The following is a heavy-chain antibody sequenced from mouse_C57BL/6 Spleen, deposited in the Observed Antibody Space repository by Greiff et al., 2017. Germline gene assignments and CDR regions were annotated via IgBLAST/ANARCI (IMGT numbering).Heavy chain of an antibody. D-gene: IGHD3-2*02. J-gene: IGHJ4*01. CDR3: ARAAQGAMDY. CDR1: GYAFSSYW. Sequence: VMLVESGAELVKPGASVKISCKASGYAFSSYWMHWVKQRPGQGLEWIGQIYPGDGDTNYNGKFKGKATLTADKSSSTAYMQLSSLTSEDSAVYFCARAAQGAMDYWGQGTSVTVSS. V-gene: IGHV1-80*01. CDR2: IYPGDGDT.